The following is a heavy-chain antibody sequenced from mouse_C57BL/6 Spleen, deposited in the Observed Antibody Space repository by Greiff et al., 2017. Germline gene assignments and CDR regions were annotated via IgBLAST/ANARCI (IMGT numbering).Heavy chain of an antibody. CDR2: INPNYGTT. V-gene: IGHV1-39*01. CDR1: GYSFTDYN. CDR3: ASFITTVGDAMDY. J-gene: IGHJ4*01. Sequence: VQLKESGPELVKPGASVKISCKASGYSFTDYNMNWVKQSNGKSLEWIGVINPNYGTTSYNQKFKGKATLTVDQSSSTAYMQLNSLTSEDSAVYYCASFITTVGDAMDYWGQGTSVTVSS. D-gene: IGHD1-1*01.